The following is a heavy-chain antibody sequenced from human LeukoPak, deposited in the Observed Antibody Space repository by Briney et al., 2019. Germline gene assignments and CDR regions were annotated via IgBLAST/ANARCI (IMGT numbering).Heavy chain of an antibody. J-gene: IGHJ4*02. Sequence: GGSLRLSCAASGFTFSSYAVSWVRQAPGKGLEWVSAISGSGGNTYYAESVKGRFTISRDNPKNTLFLQMSSLRAEDTAVYFCTKDAGRFYDSINNYQDYWGQGTLVTVSS. CDR1: GFTFSSYA. CDR3: TKDAGRFYDSINNYQDY. D-gene: IGHD3-22*01. CDR2: ISGSGGNT. V-gene: IGHV3-23*01.